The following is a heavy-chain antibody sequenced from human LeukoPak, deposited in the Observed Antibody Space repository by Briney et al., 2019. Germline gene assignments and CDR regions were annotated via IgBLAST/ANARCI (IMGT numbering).Heavy chain of an antibody. CDR1: GFTFSSYA. J-gene: IGHJ4*02. D-gene: IGHD6-6*01. CDR3: AKSRSSIAAALNY. Sequence: QAGGSLRLSCAASGFTFSSYAMSWVRQAPGKGLEWDSTISGSGGSGGSTYYADSVKGRFTISRDNSNNTLYLQMNSLRAEDTAVYYCAKSRSSIAAALNYWGQGTLVTVSS. CDR2: ISGSGGSGGST. V-gene: IGHV3-23*01.